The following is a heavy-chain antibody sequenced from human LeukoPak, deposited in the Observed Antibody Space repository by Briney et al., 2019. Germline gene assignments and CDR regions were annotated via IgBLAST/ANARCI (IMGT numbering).Heavy chain of an antibody. V-gene: IGHV3-23*01. D-gene: IGHD5-24*01. CDR1: GFTFSSYG. CDR3: ARLMGDLQSTDY. J-gene: IGHJ4*02. Sequence: GGTLRLSCAASGFTFSSYGMSWVRQAPGKGLEWVSAISGSGGSTYYADSVKGRFTISRDNSKNTLYLQMNSLRAEDTAVYYCARLMGDLQSTDYWGQGALVTVSS. CDR2: ISGSGGST.